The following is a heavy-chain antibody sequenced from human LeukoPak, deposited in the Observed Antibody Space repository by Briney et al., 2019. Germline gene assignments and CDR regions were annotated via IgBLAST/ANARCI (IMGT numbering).Heavy chain of an antibody. J-gene: IGHJ4*02. Sequence: PSETLSLTCAVSGYSISSGYYWGWIRQPPGKGLEWIGSIYHSGSTYYNPSLKSRVTISVDTSKNQFSLKLSSVTAADTAVYYCASISITTSINYWGQGTLVTASS. CDR1: GYSISSGYY. D-gene: IGHD1-20*01. CDR2: IYHSGST. V-gene: IGHV4-38-2*01. CDR3: ASISITTSINY.